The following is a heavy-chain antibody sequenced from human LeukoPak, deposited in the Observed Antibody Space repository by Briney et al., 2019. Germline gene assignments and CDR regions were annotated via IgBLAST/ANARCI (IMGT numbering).Heavy chain of an antibody. CDR2: ARNRCYGYTT. Sequence: GGSLTLFCAAWGFTFSDYYIDGLRQAPGKGLEWVGRARNRCYGYTTQYAAFVKGRFTFSRDDSENTVYLQMNSLKTEDTAVYFCARIMRVDYGTYYFDYWGQGTLVTVSS. V-gene: IGHV3-72*01. J-gene: IGHJ4*02. D-gene: IGHD4/OR15-4a*01. CDR1: GFTFSDYY. CDR3: ARIMRVDYGTYYFDY.